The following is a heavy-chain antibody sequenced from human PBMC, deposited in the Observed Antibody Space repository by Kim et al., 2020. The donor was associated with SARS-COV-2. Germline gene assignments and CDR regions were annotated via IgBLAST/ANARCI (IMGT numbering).Heavy chain of an antibody. V-gene: IGHV1-8*01. J-gene: IGHJ6*02. CDR3: ARTKIGSPYYGMDV. Sequence: AQKFQGRVTMTRNTSISTAYMELSSLRSEDTAVYYCARTKIGSPYYGMDVWGQGTTVTVSS. D-gene: IGHD3-16*01.